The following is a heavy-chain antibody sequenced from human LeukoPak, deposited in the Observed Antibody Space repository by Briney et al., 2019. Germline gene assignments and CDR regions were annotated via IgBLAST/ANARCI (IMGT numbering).Heavy chain of an antibody. D-gene: IGHD6-19*01. J-gene: IGHJ4*02. Sequence: SETLSLTCTVSGGSISSYYWSWIRQPPGKGLEWIGYIYYSGSTNYNPSLKSRVTISVDTSKNQFSLKLSSVTAADTAVYYCARTYSSGGIDYWGQGTLVTVSS. CDR2: IYYSGST. V-gene: IGHV4-59*08. CDR3: ARTYSSGGIDY. CDR1: GGSISSYY.